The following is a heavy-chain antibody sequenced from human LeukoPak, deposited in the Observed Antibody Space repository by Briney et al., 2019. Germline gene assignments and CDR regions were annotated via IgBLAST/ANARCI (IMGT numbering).Heavy chain of an antibody. V-gene: IGHV4-34*01. CDR1: GGSFSGYY. J-gene: IGHJ4*02. CDR3: ARRATNSRITMVRGVIVAANNHHFDY. CDR2: INHSGST. Sequence: SETLSLTCAVYGGSFSGYYWSWIRQPPGKGLEWIGEINHSGSTNYNPSLKSRVTISVDTSKNQFSLRLSSVTAADTAVYYCARRATNSRITMVRGVIVAANNHHFDYWGQGTLVTVSS. D-gene: IGHD3-10*01.